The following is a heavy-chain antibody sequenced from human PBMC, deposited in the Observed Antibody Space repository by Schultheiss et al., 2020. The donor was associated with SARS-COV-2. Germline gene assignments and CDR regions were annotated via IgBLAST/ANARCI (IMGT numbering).Heavy chain of an antibody. Sequence: GGSLRLSCAASGFTVSSNYMSWVRQAPGKGLEWVSVIYSGGSTYYADSVKGRFTISRDNSKNTLYLQMNSLRAEDTAVYYCARQQQLGLRAYYYYYGMDVWGQGTTVTVSS. J-gene: IGHJ6*02. CDR2: IYSGGST. D-gene: IGHD6-13*01. CDR3: ARQQQLGLRAYYYYYGMDV. V-gene: IGHV3-53*01. CDR1: GFTVSSNY.